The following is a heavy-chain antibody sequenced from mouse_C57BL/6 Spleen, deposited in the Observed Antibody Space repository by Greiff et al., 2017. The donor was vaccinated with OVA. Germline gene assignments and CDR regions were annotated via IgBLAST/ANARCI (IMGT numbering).Heavy chain of an antibody. CDR1: GYTFTSYW. D-gene: IGHD2-10*01. CDR2: IYPGSGST. V-gene: IGHV1-55*01. J-gene: IGHJ4*01. Sequence: VKLQQPGAELVKPGASVKMSCKASGYTFTSYWITWVKQRPGQGLEWIGDIYPGSGSTNYNEKFKSKATLTVDTSSSTAYMQLSSLTSEDSAVYYCARNPYYSYRMDYWGQGTSVTVSS. CDR3: ARNPYYSYRMDY.